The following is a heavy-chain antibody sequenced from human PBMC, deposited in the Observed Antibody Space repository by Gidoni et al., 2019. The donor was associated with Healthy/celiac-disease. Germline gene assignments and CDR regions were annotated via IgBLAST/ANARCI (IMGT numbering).Heavy chain of an antibody. CDR1: GFTFSSYG. V-gene: IGHV3-30*03. CDR3: ASDGGFIVVVTRFDY. J-gene: IGHJ4*02. CDR2: ISYDGSNK. Sequence: VRLVESGGGVVQPGRSLRLSCAASGFTFSSYGMHWLRKAPGKGLEWVAVISYDGSNKYYADSVKGRFTISRDNSKNTLYLQMNSLRAEDTAVYYCASDGGFIVVVTRFDYWGQGTLVTVSS. D-gene: IGHD2-21*02.